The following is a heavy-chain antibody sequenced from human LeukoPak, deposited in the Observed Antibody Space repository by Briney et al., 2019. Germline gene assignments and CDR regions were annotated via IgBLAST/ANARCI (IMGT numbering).Heavy chain of an antibody. CDR1: GFTFSSYG. J-gene: IGHJ4*02. Sequence: PGGSLRLSCAASGFTFSSYGMHWVRQAPGKGLEWVAVIWYDGSNKYYADSVKGRFTISRDNSKNTLYLQMNSLRAEDTAVYYCAKQSGTWYFDHWGQGTPVTVSS. D-gene: IGHD1-7*01. CDR3: AKQSGTWYFDH. V-gene: IGHV3-33*06. CDR2: IWYDGSNK.